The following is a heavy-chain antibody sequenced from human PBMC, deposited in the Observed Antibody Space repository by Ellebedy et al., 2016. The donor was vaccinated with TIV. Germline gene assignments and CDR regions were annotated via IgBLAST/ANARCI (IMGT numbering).Heavy chain of an antibody. CDR3: AKDQGEQLVPGDY. CDR1: GFTFSSYG. CDR2: ISYDGSNK. V-gene: IGHV3-30*18. Sequence: GESLKISXAASGFTFSSYGMHWVRQAPGKGLEWVAVISYDGSNKYYADSVKGRFTISRDNSKNTLYLQMNSLRAEDTAVYYCAKDQGEQLVPGDYWGQGTLVTVSS. J-gene: IGHJ4*02. D-gene: IGHD6-13*01.